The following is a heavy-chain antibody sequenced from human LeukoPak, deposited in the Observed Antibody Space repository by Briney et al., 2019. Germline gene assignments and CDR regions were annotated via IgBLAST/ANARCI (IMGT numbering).Heavy chain of an antibody. CDR3: ASPTTPGGQYSSSWFPLDY. CDR2: IYSGGST. CDR1: GFTVSSNY. D-gene: IGHD6-13*01. Sequence: GGSLRLSCAASGFTVSSNYMSWVRQAPGKGLEWVSVIYSGGSTYYADSVKGRFTISRDNSKNTLYLQMNSLRAEDTAVYYCASPTTPGGQYSSSWFPLDYWGQGTLVTVSS. J-gene: IGHJ4*02. V-gene: IGHV3-53*01.